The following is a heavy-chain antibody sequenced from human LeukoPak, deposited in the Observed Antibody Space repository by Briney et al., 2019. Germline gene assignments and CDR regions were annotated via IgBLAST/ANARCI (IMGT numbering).Heavy chain of an antibody. D-gene: IGHD3-3*01. V-gene: IGHV4-39*01. J-gene: IGHJ5*02. Sequence: SETLSLTCTVSGDSISSSSYYWGWIRQPPGKGLEWIGSIYYSGSTYYNPSLKSRVTISVDTSKNQFSLELSSVTAADTAVYYCARGYYDFWSGYQNWFDPWGQGTLVTVSS. CDR1: GDSISSSSYY. CDR3: ARGYYDFWSGYQNWFDP. CDR2: IYYSGST.